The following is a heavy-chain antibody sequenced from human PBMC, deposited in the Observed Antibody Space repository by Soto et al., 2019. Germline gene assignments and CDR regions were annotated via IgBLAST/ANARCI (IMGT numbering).Heavy chain of an antibody. CDR2: IYPGDSDT. Sequence: GESLKISCKGSGYSFTSYWIGWVRQMPGKGLEWMGIIYPGDSDTRYSPSFQGQVTISADKSISTAYLQWSSLKASDTAMYYCASGRYCSSTGCYRDYYYYGMDVWGQGTTVTVSS. CDR3: ASGRYCSSTGCYRDYYYYGMDV. CDR1: GYSFTSYW. D-gene: IGHD2-2*01. J-gene: IGHJ6*02. V-gene: IGHV5-51*01.